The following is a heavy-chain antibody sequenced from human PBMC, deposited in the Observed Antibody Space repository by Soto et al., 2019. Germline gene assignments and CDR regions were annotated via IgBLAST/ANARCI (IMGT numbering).Heavy chain of an antibody. CDR1: GFTFSSYA. CDR2: SSGSGGST. J-gene: IGHJ6*02. CDR3: AKEAGYSYGYDGMDV. D-gene: IGHD5-18*01. V-gene: IGHV3-23*01. Sequence: EVQLLESGGGLVQPGGSLRLSCAASGFTFSSYAMSWVRQAPGKGVEWVSGSSGSGGSTYYADSVKGRFTISRDNSKNTLYLQMNSLRAEDTAVYDCAKEAGYSYGYDGMDVWGQGTTVTVSS.